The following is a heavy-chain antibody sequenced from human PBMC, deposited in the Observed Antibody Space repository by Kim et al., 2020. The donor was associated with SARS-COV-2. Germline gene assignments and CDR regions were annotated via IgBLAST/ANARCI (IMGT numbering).Heavy chain of an antibody. V-gene: IGHV3-23*01. Sequence: GGSLRLSCAASGFTFSSYAMSWVRQAPGKGLEWVSLISGSGDVTYYADSVKGRFTISRDNSKNTLYLQMNSLRAEDTAVYYCAKDGFYDFWSGHYRGEAFDIWGQGTMVTVSS. D-gene: IGHD3-3*01. CDR2: ISGSGDVT. CDR3: AKDGFYDFWSGHYRGEAFDI. J-gene: IGHJ3*02. CDR1: GFTFSSYA.